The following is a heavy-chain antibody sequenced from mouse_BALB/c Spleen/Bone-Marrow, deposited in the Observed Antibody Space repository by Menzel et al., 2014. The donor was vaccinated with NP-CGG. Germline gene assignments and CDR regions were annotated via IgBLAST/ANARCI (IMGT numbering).Heavy chain of an antibody. CDR1: GFTFSNYG. CDR2: INSGGRYA. Sequence: EVKLMESGRDLVKPGGSLKLSCAASGFTFSNYGMSWVRQTPDKRLEWVATINSGGRYAFYPDSVKGRFTISRDNAKNTLYLQIISLKSEDTAMYYCARRSDSDYFDYWGQGTTLTVSS. CDR3: ARRSDSDYFDY. D-gene: IGHD2-4*01. V-gene: IGHV5-6*02. J-gene: IGHJ2*01.